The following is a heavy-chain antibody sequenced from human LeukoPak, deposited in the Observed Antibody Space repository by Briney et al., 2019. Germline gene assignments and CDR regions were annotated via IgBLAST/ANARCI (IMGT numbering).Heavy chain of an antibody. J-gene: IGHJ4*02. CDR3: ARDRMITFGGVIVIDYFDY. CDR1: GFTFSSYA. V-gene: IGHV3-64*01. D-gene: IGHD3-16*02. Sequence: GGSLRLSCAASGFTFSSYAMHWVRQAPGKGLEYVSAISSNGGSTYYANSVKGGFTISRDNSKNTLYLQMGSLRDEDMAVYYCARDRMITFGGVIVIDYFDYWGQGTLVTVSS. CDR2: ISSNGGST.